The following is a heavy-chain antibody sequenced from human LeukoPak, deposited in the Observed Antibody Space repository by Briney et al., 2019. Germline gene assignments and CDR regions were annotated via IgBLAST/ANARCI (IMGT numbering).Heavy chain of an antibody. CDR2: IYHSGST. CDR3: ASSNYDILTGQHAFDI. D-gene: IGHD3-9*01. Sequence: SQTLSLTCAVSGGSISSGGYSWSWIRQPPGTGLEWIGYIYHSGSTYYNPSLRSRVTISVDRSKNQFSLKLSSVTAADTAVYYCASSNYDILTGQHAFDIWGQGTMVTVSS. V-gene: IGHV4-30-2*01. CDR1: GGSISSGGYS. J-gene: IGHJ3*02.